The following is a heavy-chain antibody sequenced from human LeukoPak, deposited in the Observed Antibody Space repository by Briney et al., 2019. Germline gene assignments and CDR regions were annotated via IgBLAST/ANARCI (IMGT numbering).Heavy chain of an antibody. D-gene: IGHD6-19*01. CDR2: INHSGST. Sequence: SETLSLTCAVYGGSFSGYYWSWIRQPPGKGLEWIGEINHSGSTNYNPSLKSRVTISVDTSKNQFSLKLSSVTAADTAVYYCARLSGGWYRWFDPWGQGTLVTVSS. J-gene: IGHJ5*02. CDR1: GGSFSGYY. V-gene: IGHV4-34*01. CDR3: ARLSGGWYRWFDP.